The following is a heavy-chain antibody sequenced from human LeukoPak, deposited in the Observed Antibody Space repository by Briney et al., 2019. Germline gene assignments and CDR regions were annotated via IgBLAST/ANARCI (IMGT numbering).Heavy chain of an antibody. CDR3: AREFGGSYYYYYYMDV. CDR2: IYHSGST. J-gene: IGHJ6*03. D-gene: IGHD1-26*01. CDR1: GYSINSCYY. V-gene: IGHV4-38-2*02. Sequence: SETLSLTCAVSGYSINSCYYWGWIRQPPGKGLEWIGSIYHSGSTYYNPSLKSRVTISVDTSKNQFSLKLSSVTAADTAVYYCAREFGGSYYYYYYMDVWGKGTTVTVSS.